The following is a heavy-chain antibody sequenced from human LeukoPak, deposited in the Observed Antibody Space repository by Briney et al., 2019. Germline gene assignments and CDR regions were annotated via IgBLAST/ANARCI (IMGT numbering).Heavy chain of an antibody. V-gene: IGHV3-23*01. J-gene: IGHJ4*02. CDR2: FSGSGSRT. CDR3: AKGHSYGFEY. D-gene: IGHD5-18*01. CDR1: GFTFSSYW. Sequence: PGGSLRLSCAASGFTFSSYWMSWVRQAPGKGLEWVSYFSGSGSRTYYADSVKGRFTISRDNSKNTLFLQMNSLRAEDTAVYYCAKGHSYGFEYWGQGTLVTVSS.